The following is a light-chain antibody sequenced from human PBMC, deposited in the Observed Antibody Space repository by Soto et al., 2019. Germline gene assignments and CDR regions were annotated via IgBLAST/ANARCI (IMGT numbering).Light chain of an antibody. V-gene: IGLV2-23*02. Sequence: QSALTQPASVSGSPGQSITISCTGASSVIGTHNLVSWYQQRPGEAPKLMIYEVTKRPSGVSDRFSGSKSGNTASLTISGLQAEDEAHYYCCSYSGYWVFGGGTKLTVL. CDR3: CSYSGYWV. J-gene: IGLJ3*02. CDR1: SSVIGTHNL. CDR2: EVT.